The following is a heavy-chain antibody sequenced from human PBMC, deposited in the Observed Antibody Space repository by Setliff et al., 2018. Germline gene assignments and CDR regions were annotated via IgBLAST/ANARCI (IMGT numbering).Heavy chain of an antibody. Sequence: SETLSLTCTVSGGSIRSYYWNWIRQPPGTGLEWIGYIYYSGSTNYNPSLKSRVTISVDTAKNHFSLKLSSVTASDTAVYYCAGSTVTQVDYWGQGTLVTVSS. V-gene: IGHV4-59*08. D-gene: IGHD4-17*01. J-gene: IGHJ4*02. CDR2: IYYSGST. CDR1: GGSIRSYY. CDR3: AGSTVTQVDY.